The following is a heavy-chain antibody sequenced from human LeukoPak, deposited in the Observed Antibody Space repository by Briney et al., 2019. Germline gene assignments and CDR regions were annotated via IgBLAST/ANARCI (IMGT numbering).Heavy chain of an antibody. CDR2: IYHSGST. J-gene: IGHJ3*02. V-gene: IGHV4-31*03. Sequence: SETLSLTCTVSGGSISSGGYYWSWIRQHPGKGLEWIGYIYHSGSTYYNPSLKSRVIISVDTSKNQFSLKLSSVTAADTAVYYCARAHITQGVVDGFDIWGQGTMVTVSS. CDR3: ARAHITQGVVDGFDI. D-gene: IGHD3-10*01. CDR1: GGSISSGGYY.